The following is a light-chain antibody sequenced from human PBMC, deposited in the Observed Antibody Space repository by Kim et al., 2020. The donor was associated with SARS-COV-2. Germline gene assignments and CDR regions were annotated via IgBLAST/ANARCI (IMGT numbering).Light chain of an antibody. J-gene: IGLJ2*01. Sequence: SSELPQDPAVSVALGQTVRITCQGDSLRSYYASWYQQKPGQAPVLVIYGKNNRPSGIPDRFSGSSSGNTASLTITGAQAEDEADYYCNSRDSSGNHLVFGGGTKLTFL. CDR2: GKN. V-gene: IGLV3-19*01. CDR3: NSRDSSGNHLV. CDR1: SLRSYY.